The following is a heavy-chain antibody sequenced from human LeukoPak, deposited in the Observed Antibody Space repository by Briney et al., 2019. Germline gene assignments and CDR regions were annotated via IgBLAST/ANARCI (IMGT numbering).Heavy chain of an antibody. V-gene: IGHV3-7*01. CDR3: ASDYDYVWGSYLH. Sequence: GGSLRLSCAASGFTFSSYWMSWVRQAPGKGLEWVANIKQDGSEKYYVDSVKGRFTISRDNAKNSLYLQMNSLRAEDTAVYYCASDYDYVWGSYLHWGQGTLVTVSS. CDR1: GFTFSSYW. J-gene: IGHJ4*02. CDR2: IKQDGSEK. D-gene: IGHD3-16*02.